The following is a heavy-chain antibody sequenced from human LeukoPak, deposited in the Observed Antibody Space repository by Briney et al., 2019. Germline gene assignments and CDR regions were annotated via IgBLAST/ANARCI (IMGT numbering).Heavy chain of an antibody. Sequence: PSETLSLTCTVSGASIRNYYWSWIRQSPGKGLEWIGYIYYSGSTNYNPSLESRVAMSVDTSKNQFSLRLSSVTAADTAIYYCARRYSSSWYVGFFDPWGQGTRVTVSS. CDR3: ARRYSSSWYVGFFDP. D-gene: IGHD6-13*01. V-gene: IGHV4-59*08. CDR1: GASIRNYY. J-gene: IGHJ5*02. CDR2: IYYSGST.